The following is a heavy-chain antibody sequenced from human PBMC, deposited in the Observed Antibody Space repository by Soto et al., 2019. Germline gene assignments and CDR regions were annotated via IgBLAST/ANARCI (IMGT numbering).Heavy chain of an antibody. CDR3: AKTESITGTTLI. D-gene: IGHD1-20*01. Sequence: EVQLLESGGGLVQPGGSLRLSCAASGFTFSSYAMSWVRQAPGKGLEWVSAISGSGGSTYYADSVKGRFTISRDNSKKTLYLQMNSLRAEDTAVYYCAKTESITGTTLIWGQGTLVTVSS. CDR1: GFTFSSYA. CDR2: ISGSGGST. J-gene: IGHJ4*02. V-gene: IGHV3-23*01.